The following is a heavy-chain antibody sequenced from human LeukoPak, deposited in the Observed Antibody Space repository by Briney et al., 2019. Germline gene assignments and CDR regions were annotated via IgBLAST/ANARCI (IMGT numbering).Heavy chain of an antibody. CDR2: INHSGST. CDR3: ARGIAAAGTGWFDP. J-gene: IGHJ5*02. Sequence: YGGXXXGYYWSWIRQPPGKGLEWIGEINHSGSTNYNPSLKSRVTISVDTSKNQFSLKLSSVTAADTAVYYCARGIAAAGTGWFDPWGQGTLVTVSS. D-gene: IGHD6-13*01. V-gene: IGHV4-34*01. CDR1: GGXXXGYY.